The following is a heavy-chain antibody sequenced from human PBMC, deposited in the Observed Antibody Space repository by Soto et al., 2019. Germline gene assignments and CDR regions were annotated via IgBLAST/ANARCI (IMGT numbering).Heavy chain of an antibody. D-gene: IGHD5-12*01. CDR1: GYTLTELS. J-gene: IGHJ2*01. Sequence: ASVKVSCKVSGYTLTELSMHWVRQAPGKGLEWVGGFDPEDGETIYAQKFQGRVTMTEDTSTDTAYMELSSLRSEDTAVYYCATMGATSRFSFALWGRGTLVTVSS. CDR2: FDPEDGET. V-gene: IGHV1-24*01. CDR3: ATMGATSRFSFAL.